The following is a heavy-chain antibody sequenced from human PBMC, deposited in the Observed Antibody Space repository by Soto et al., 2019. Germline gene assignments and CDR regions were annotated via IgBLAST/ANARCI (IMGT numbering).Heavy chain of an antibody. D-gene: IGHD2-15*01. Sequence: EVQLLDSGGALVQPGGSLRLSCAASGFIFSSYAMSWVRQAPGKGLEWVSTISGTGAGTYYADSVKGRFTISRDNSKNTLDLQMSSLTAEDTAVHHCAKDGSTCAFDYWGQGTRVTVSS. CDR3: AKDGSTCAFDY. J-gene: IGHJ4*02. V-gene: IGHV3-23*01. CDR2: ISGTGAGT. CDR1: GFIFSSYA.